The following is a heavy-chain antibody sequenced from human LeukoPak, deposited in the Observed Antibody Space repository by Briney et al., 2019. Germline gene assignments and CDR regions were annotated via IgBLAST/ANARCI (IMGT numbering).Heavy chain of an antibody. J-gene: IGHJ5*02. V-gene: IGHV1-2*02. CDR2: INPNTGGT. CDR1: GYTFTGYY. Sequence: ASVKVSCKASGYTFTGYYMHWVRQAPGQGLEWMGWINPNTGGTNYAQKFQGRVTMTRDTSISTVYLERSRLRSDDTAVYYCAREGGPARNWFDPWGQGTLVTVSS. D-gene: IGHD2-15*01. CDR3: AREGGPARNWFDP.